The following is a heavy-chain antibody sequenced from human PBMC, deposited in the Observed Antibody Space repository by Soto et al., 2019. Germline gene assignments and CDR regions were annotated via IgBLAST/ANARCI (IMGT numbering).Heavy chain of an antibody. D-gene: IGHD4-17*01. Sequence: SETLSLTCTVSGGSISSYYWSWIRQPPGKGLEWIGYIYYSGSTNYNPSLKSRVTISVDTSKNQFSLKLSSVTAADTAVYYCARAHDYGAYYYYYMDVWGKGTTVTVSS. V-gene: IGHV4-59*01. CDR1: GGSISSYY. CDR2: IYYSGST. CDR3: ARAHDYGAYYYYYMDV. J-gene: IGHJ6*03.